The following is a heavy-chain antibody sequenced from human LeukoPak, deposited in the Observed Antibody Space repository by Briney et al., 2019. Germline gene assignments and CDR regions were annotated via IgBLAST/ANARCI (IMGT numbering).Heavy chain of an antibody. J-gene: IGHJ4*02. Sequence: GGSLRLSCAASGFTFSSYEMNWVRQAPGKGLEYVSAITGDGSNTYYTDSEKGRFTISRDNSKNTLYLQMSSLRSEDTAVYYCVKRGPGNCYTHWGQGTLVTVSS. D-gene: IGHD3-10*01. CDR3: VKRGPGNCYTH. V-gene: IGHV3-64D*09. CDR2: ITGDGSNT. CDR1: GFTFSSYE.